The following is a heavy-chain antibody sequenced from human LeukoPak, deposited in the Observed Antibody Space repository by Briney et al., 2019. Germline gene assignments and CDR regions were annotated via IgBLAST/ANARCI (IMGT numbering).Heavy chain of an antibody. CDR3: ARQRVMLTGTGGTWIDP. Sequence: GGSLRLSCVASGFTFSSYNMIWVRQAPGKGLEWVSGLSGSGRATYYAHSVKGRFTISRENSKNTMFLQMHSLRVDDTAVYYCARQRVMLTGTGGTWIDPWGQGTLVTVSS. CDR1: GFTFSSYN. CDR2: LSGSGRAT. D-gene: IGHD1/OR15-1a*01. V-gene: IGHV3-23*01. J-gene: IGHJ5*02.